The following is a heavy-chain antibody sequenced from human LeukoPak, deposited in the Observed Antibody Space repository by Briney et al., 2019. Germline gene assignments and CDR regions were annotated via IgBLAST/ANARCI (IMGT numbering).Heavy chain of an antibody. CDR1: GFTFSSYS. D-gene: IGHD4-17*01. CDR2: ISSSSSYI. V-gene: IGHV3-21*01. Sequence: GGSLRLSCAASGFTFSSYSMNWVRQAPGKGLEWVSSISSSSSYIYYADSVKGRFTISRDNAKNSLYLQMNSLRAEDTAVYYCARAKTTVTTFSDYWGQGTLVTVSS. J-gene: IGHJ4*02. CDR3: ARAKTTVTTFSDY.